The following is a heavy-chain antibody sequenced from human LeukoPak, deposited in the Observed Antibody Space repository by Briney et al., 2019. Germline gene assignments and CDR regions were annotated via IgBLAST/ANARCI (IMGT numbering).Heavy chain of an antibody. CDR1: GFTFSSFE. CDR3: VSRPPPHRGPFDY. Sequence: PGGSLRLSCAGSGFTFSSFEMNWVRQSPGRGLEWVSYISSSGSTIYYADSVKGRFTISRDNAENSLYLQMNSLRAEDTALYYCVSRPPPHRGPFDYWGQGTLVTVSS. V-gene: IGHV3-48*03. CDR2: ISSSGSTI. J-gene: IGHJ4*02.